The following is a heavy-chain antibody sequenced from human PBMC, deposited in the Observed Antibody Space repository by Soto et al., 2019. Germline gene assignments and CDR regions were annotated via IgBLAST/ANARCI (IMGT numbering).Heavy chain of an antibody. D-gene: IGHD6-6*01. CDR3: ARGLLTARPKYYYYYYGMEV. CDR1: GGTFSSYA. CDR2: IIPIFGTA. Sequence: ASVKVSCKASGGTFSSYAISCVRQAPGQGLEWMGGIIPIFGTANYAQKFQGRVTITADESTSTAYMELSSLRSEDTAVYYCARGLLTARPKYYYYYYGMEVWGQGTTVTLSS. V-gene: IGHV1-69*13. J-gene: IGHJ6*01.